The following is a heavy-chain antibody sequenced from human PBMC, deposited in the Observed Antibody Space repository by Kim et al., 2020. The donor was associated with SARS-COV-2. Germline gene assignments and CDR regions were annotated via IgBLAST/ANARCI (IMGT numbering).Heavy chain of an antibody. Sequence: ASVKVSCKVSGYTLTELSMHWVRQAPGKGLEWMGGFDPEDGETIYAQKFQGRVTMTEDTSTDTAYMELSSLRSEDTAVYYCATGFSVAGTPEDWRYYYGMDVWGQGTTVTVSS. J-gene: IGHJ6*02. V-gene: IGHV1-24*01. CDR2: FDPEDGET. D-gene: IGHD6-19*01. CDR1: GYTLTELS. CDR3: ATGFSVAGTPEDWRYYYGMDV.